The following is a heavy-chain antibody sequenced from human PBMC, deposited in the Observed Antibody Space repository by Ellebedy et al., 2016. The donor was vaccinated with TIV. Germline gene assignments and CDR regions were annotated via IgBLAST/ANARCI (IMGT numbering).Heavy chain of an antibody. CDR3: AKEAYDIMTGSQMHGMDV. CDR2: ISYDGNEK. J-gene: IGHJ6*02. V-gene: IGHV3-30*18. CDR1: GFTFSSYG. D-gene: IGHD3-9*01. Sequence: GGSLRLSCAASGFTFSSYGMHWVRQAPDKGLEWVAFISYDGNEKFYADSVKGRFTISRDNSESTLYVQMNSLRVEDTAVYYCAKEAYDIMTGSQMHGMDVWGQGTTVTVSS.